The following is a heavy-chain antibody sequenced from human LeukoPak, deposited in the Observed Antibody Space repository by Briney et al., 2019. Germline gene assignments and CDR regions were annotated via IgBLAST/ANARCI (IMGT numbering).Heavy chain of an antibody. V-gene: IGHV2-5*02. Sequence: SGPTLVKSTQTLTLTCTFSGFSLSSSGVGVGWIRQPPGKALEWLAVIYWDDDKRYSPSLKSRLSIAKDTSKNQVVLTMTNMDPVYTATYFCAHNFLKTGMLTGYFDSWGQGTLVTVSS. D-gene: IGHD3-16*01. J-gene: IGHJ4*02. CDR3: AHNFLKTGMLTGYFDS. CDR2: IYWDDDK. CDR1: GFSLSSSGVG.